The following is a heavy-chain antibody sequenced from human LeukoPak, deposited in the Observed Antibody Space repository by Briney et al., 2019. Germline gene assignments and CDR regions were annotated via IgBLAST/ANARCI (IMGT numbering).Heavy chain of an antibody. V-gene: IGHV3-11*01. CDR3: ARQGSEIDY. CDR2: ISSSGDTI. Sequence: PGGSLRLSCAASGFTLSHYYMTWIRQAPGKGLEWLSCISSSGDTIYYADSVKGRFTVSRDNAGNSLYLQMNSLRAEDTAMYYCARQGSEIDYWGQGTLVTVSS. J-gene: IGHJ4*02. CDR1: GFTLSHYY.